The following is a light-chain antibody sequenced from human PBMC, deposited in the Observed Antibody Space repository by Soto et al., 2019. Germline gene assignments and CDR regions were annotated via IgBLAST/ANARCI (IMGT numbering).Light chain of an antibody. CDR3: QQYNKWPII. CDR1: ESVSSN. V-gene: IGKV3-15*01. Sequence: EIVMTQSPSTPSVSPGERATLSCRASESVSSNLAWYQQKLGQAPRLLIYGASTRATGIPARFSGSGSGTEFTLTISSLQSEDFAHYYCQQYNKWPIIFGQGTRLEIK. J-gene: IGKJ5*01. CDR2: GAS.